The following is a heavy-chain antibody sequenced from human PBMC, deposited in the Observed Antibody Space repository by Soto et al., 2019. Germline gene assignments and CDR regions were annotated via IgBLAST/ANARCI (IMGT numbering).Heavy chain of an antibody. CDR1: GFTFRSYA. CDR2: ISGSGIST. J-gene: IGHJ2*01. V-gene: IGHV3-23*01. Sequence: DVQLLESGGGLVQPGGSLRLSCAASGFTFRSYAMSWVRQAPGKGLEWVAGISGSGISTHYADSVKGRFTVSRDNSKNTLYLQMNSLRAEDTAVYNCAKEPVGPDCYLDLWGRGNLVTVSS. CDR3: AKEPVGPDCYLDL.